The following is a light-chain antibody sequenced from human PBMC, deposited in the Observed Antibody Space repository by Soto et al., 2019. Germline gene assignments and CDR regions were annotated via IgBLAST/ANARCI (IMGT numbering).Light chain of an antibody. J-gene: IGLJ3*02. V-gene: IGLV1-51*01. CDR1: RSNVGNNY. CDR3: AAWDSGLRVVL. CDR2: DNN. Sequence: QSVLTQPPSVSAAPGQRVTISCSGTRSNVGNNYVSLYRQVPGTTPKRLIFDNNKRPSGIPDRFSGSKSGTSATLGITGLQPGDEADYYYAAWDSGLRVVLFGGGTKLTVL.